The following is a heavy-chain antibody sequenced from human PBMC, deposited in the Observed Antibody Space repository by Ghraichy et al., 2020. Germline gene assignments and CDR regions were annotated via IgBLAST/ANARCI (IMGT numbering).Heavy chain of an antibody. V-gene: IGHV3-23*01. CDR2: ISGSGGST. D-gene: IGHD5-18*01. CDR1: GFTFSSYA. Sequence: GGSLRLSCAASGFTFSSYAMSWVRQAPGKGLEWVSAISGSGGSTYYADSVKGRFTISRDNSKNTLYLQMNSLRAEDTAVYYCAKGSAGYSYGPIDYWGQGTLVTVSS. CDR3: AKGSAGYSYGPIDY. J-gene: IGHJ4*02.